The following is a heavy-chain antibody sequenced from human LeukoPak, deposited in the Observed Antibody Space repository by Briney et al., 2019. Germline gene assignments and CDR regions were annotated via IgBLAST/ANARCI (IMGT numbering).Heavy chain of an antibody. J-gene: IGHJ4*02. CDR2: INYSGST. CDR1: GGSFSGYY. CDR3: ARAITMVRGVPTLFDY. Sequence: SETLSLTCAVYGGSFSGYYWSWIRQPPGKGLEWIGEINYSGSTNYNPSLKSRVTISVDTSKNQFSLKLSSVTAADTAVYYCARAITMVRGVPTLFDYWGQGTLVTVSS. D-gene: IGHD3-10*01. V-gene: IGHV4-34*01.